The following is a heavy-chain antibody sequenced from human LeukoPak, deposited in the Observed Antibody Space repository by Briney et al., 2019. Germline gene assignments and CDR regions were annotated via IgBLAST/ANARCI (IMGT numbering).Heavy chain of an antibody. Sequence: TLSLTCTVSGGSISGYYWSWIRQPPGKGLEWIGYIYDSGSTNYNPSLKSRVTISVDTSKNQFSLKLSSVTAADMAVYYCARVGGTNYYYYGMDVWGQGTTVTVSS. V-gene: IGHV4-59*01. J-gene: IGHJ6*02. CDR1: GGSISGYY. CDR3: ARVGGTNYYYYGMDV. D-gene: IGHD3-10*01. CDR2: IYDSGST.